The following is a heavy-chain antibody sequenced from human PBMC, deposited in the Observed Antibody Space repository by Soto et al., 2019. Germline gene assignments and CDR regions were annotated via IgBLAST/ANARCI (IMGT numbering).Heavy chain of an antibody. Sequence: QVQLQESGPGLVKPSQTLSLTCTVSGGSISSGAYYWSWIRQHPVRGLECIGHIDDSGNTYYSPSLESCVSISAATSTTQFSLKPKPVSAAAPAVYSCASPPFRETRFAPWGQGTLVTVSS. CDR1: GGSISSGAYY. J-gene: IGHJ5*02. CDR3: ASPPFRETRFAP. CDR2: IDDSGNT. V-gene: IGHV4-31*03.